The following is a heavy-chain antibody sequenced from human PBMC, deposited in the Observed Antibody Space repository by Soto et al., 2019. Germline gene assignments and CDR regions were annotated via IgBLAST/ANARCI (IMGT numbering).Heavy chain of an antibody. V-gene: IGHV3-21*01. J-gene: IGHJ3*02. CDR3: ARNSAYYDFWSGYYSVAGAFDI. D-gene: IGHD3-3*01. CDR1: GFTFSSYS. Sequence: GPLRLSRAASGFTFSSYSMNWVRQAAGKGLEWVSSISSSSSYIYYADSVKGRFTISRDNAKNSLYLQMNSLRAEDTAVYYCARNSAYYDFWSGYYSVAGAFDIWGQGTMVTVSS. CDR2: ISSSSSYI.